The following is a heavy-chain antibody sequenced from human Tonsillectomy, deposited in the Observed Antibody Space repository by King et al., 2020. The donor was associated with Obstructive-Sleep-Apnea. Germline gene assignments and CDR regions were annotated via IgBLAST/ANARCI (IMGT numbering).Heavy chain of an antibody. Sequence: VQLVESAGGLVQPGGSLRLSCAASGFTFSNYWMSWVRQAPGKGLEWVADIMQDGSEKYYVDSVKGRFTISRDNAQNSLYLQMNSLRAEDTAVYFFARYRGGVRGLVIRSGPAFDYWGQGTLLTVSS. CDR3: ARYRGGVRGLVIRSGPAFDY. CDR1: GFTFSNYW. J-gene: IGHJ4*02. V-gene: IGHV3-7*01. CDR2: IMQDGSEK. D-gene: IGHD3-10*01.